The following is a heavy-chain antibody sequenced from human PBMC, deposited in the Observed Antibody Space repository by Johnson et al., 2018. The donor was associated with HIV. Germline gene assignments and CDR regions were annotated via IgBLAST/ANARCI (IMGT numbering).Heavy chain of an antibody. V-gene: IGHV3-20*04. D-gene: IGHD6-6*01. J-gene: IGHJ3*02. CDR1: GFTFDDYG. CDR2: INSDGGRT. Sequence: VQLVESGGGVVRPGGSLRLSCAASGFTFDDYGMSWVRQAPGKGLEWVSGINSDGGRTAYADSVTGRFTISRDNSKNTLYLQMNSLRAEDTAVYYCAKRVPSKQLVDAFDIWGQGTMVTVSS. CDR3: AKRVPSKQLVDAFDI.